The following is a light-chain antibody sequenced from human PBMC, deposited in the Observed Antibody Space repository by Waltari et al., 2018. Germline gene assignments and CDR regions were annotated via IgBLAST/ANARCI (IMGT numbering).Light chain of an antibody. CDR3: QAWDSGTAV. Sequence: SYDLTQTPSMSVSPGQTAIIPCSGDHLGDQYVCWYQQKSGQSPALVIYQDGRRPSGIPERFSGSNSGNTATLTISGTLIMDEAVYYCQAWDSGTAVFGGGTRLTVL. V-gene: IGLV3-1*01. J-gene: IGLJ3*02. CDR2: QDG. CDR1: HLGDQY.